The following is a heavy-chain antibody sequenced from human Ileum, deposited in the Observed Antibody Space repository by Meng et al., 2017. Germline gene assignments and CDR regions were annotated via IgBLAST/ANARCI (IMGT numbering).Heavy chain of an antibody. CDR1: GFTVSGNY. CDR3: ARPPASGWDVV. D-gene: IGHD6-19*01. CDR2: IYSGGRT. J-gene: IGHJ4*02. V-gene: IGHV3-66*04. Sequence: QLVESGGGLVQPGGSLRLSCTASGFTVSGNYMIWDRQAPGKGLEWVSLIYSGGRTHYADSVKGRFTISRDNSKNTLYLQMHSLTAEDTAIYYCARPPASGWDVVWGQGTLVTVSS.